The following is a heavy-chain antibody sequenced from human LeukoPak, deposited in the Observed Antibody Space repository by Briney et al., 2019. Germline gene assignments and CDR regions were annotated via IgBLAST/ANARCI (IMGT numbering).Heavy chain of an antibody. Sequence: GGSLRLSCAASGFTVSSNYMSWVRQAPGKGLEWVSIIYSGGSTYYADSVKGRFTISRDNSKNTLYLQMNSLRAEDTAVYYCARAPNYDILTTYAFDIWGQGTMVTDSS. V-gene: IGHV3-53*01. CDR2: IYSGGST. CDR1: GFTVSSNY. CDR3: ARAPNYDILTTYAFDI. D-gene: IGHD3-9*01. J-gene: IGHJ3*02.